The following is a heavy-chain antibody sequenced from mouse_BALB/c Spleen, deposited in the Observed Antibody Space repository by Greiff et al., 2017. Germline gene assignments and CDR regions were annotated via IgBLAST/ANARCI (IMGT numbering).Heavy chain of an antibody. D-gene: IGHD6-1*01. J-gene: IGHJ4*01. Sequence: EVMLVESGGGLVQPGGSLRLSCATSGFTFTDYYMSWVRQPPGKALEWLGFIRNKANGYTTEYSASVKGRFTISRDNSQSILYLQMNTLRAEDSATYYCASDASYAMDYWGQGTSVTVSS. CDR1: GFTFTDYY. CDR3: ASDASYAMDY. CDR2: IRNKANGYTT. V-gene: IGHV7-3*02.